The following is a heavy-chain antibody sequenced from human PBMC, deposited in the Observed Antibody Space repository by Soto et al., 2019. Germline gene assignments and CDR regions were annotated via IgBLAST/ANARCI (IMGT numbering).Heavy chain of an antibody. J-gene: IGHJ5*02. Sequence: PSETLSLTCTVSGVSISSGGYYWSWIRQHPGKGLEWIGYIYYSGSTYYNPSLKSRVTISVDTTKNQFSLKLSAVTAAYTAVYYCARGGGLTLFGVVINWFDPWGQGTLVTVSS. V-gene: IGHV4-31*03. CDR2: IYYSGST. D-gene: IGHD3-3*01. CDR3: ARGGGLTLFGVVINWFDP. CDR1: GVSISSGGYY.